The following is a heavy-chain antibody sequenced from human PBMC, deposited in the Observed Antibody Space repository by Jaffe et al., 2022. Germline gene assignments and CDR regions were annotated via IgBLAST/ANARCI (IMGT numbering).Heavy chain of an antibody. D-gene: IGHD2-2*01. CDR1: GYTFTDFY. V-gene: IGHV1-2*06. J-gene: IGHJ5*02. Sequence: QVQLVQSGTEVKKPGASVKVSCKASGYTFTDFYIHWVRQAPGQGLEWMGRTNPNTGVTNYAQKFQGRVTMTRDTSITTAYMELSRLTSDDTAIYYCAKDGGQSHYATSWGFDPWGQGTLVTVSS. CDR3: AKDGGQSHYATSWGFDP. CDR2: TNPNTGVT.